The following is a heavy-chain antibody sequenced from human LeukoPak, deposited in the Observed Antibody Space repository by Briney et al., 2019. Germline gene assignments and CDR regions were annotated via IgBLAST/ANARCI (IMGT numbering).Heavy chain of an antibody. CDR3: ARGVSRYSGYDLAY. CDR1: GFTFSSYS. J-gene: IGHJ4*02. D-gene: IGHD5-12*01. V-gene: IGHV3-21*01. Sequence: GGSLRLSCAASGFTFSSYSMNWVRQAPGKGLEWVSSISSSSSYIYYADSMKGRFTISRDNAKNSLYLQMNSLRAEDTAVYYCARGVSRYSGYDLAYWGQGTLVTVSS. CDR2: ISSSSSYI.